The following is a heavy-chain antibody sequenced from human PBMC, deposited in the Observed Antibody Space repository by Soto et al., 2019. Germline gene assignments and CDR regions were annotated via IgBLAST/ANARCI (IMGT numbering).Heavy chain of an antibody. Sequence: QVQLQESGPGLVKPSQTLSLTCTVSGDSITSGAYYWSWIRQLPGKGLEWIGYISNRGRTYYNPSLKSRLSMSLDTSEKQFSLKLTSVTAADTAIYFCARARQYYDCEFDPWGQGILVTVSS. J-gene: IGHJ5*02. CDR3: ARARQYYDCEFDP. CDR1: GDSITSGAYY. CDR2: ISNRGRT. V-gene: IGHV4-31*03. D-gene: IGHD3-22*01.